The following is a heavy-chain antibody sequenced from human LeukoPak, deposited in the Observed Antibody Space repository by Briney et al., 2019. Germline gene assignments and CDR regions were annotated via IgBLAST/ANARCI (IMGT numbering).Heavy chain of an antibody. CDR2: IYSGGST. J-gene: IGHJ4*02. V-gene: IGHV3-53*04. CDR3: ARGGWGYEFDY. D-gene: IGHD5-12*01. CDR1: GFTVSSNY. Sequence: GGSLRLSCAASGFTVSSNYMSWVRQAPGKGVEWVSVIYSGGSTYYADSVKGRFTISRHNSKNTLYLQMNSLRAEDTAVYYCARGGWGYEFDYWGQGTLVTVSS.